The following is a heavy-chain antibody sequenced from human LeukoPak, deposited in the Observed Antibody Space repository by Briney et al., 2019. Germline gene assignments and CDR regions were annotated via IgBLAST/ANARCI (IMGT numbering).Heavy chain of an antibody. CDR2: ILTGGRT. V-gene: IGHV3-66*01. D-gene: IGHD4-17*01. CDR1: GSTVSYNY. J-gene: IGHJ4*02. CDR3: ARDLAVTTNNYYRGY. Sequence: GRSLSLSCAASGSTVSYNYMSWVRQAPGKGLEWVSFILTGGRTYFTDSVKGRFTISRDNSKNTLYLQMNSLRAEDTAIYYCARDLAVTTNNYYRGYWGQGTLVTVSS.